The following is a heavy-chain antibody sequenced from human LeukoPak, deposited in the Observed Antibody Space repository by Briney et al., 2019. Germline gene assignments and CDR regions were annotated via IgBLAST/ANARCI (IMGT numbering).Heavy chain of an antibody. D-gene: IGHD5-18*01. CDR2: ISWDGGST. CDR3: AKEAGYSYGYGYYYYYGMDV. CDR1: GFTFDDYT. J-gene: IGHJ6*02. Sequence: GGSLRLSCAASGFTFDDYTMHWVRQAPGKGLEWVSLISWDGGSTYYADSVKGRFTISRDNSKNSLYLQMNSLRTEDTALYYCAKEAGYSYGYGYYYYYGMDVWGQGTTVTASS. V-gene: IGHV3-43*01.